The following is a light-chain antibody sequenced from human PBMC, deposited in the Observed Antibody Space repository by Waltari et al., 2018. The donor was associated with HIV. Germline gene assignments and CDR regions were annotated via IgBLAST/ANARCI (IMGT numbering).Light chain of an antibody. V-gene: IGLV2-11*01. CDR1: SSDVGGYNF. CDR2: GVS. J-gene: IGLJ1*01. CDR3: CSYAGGSRV. Sequence: QSALTQPRSVSGSPGQSVTISCTGTSSDVGGYNFVSWYQQHPGKVPKLLVYGVSKRPSGVPDRFSGSKSGNTASLTISVLQVEDEGDYYCCSYAGGSRVFGTGTKVTVL.